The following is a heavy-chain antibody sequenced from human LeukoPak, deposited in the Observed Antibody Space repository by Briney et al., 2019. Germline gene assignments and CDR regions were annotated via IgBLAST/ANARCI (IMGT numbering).Heavy chain of an antibody. CDR2: ISDRGDST. CDR3: AKERGRLRYFDWLSPWDY. V-gene: IGHV3-23*01. J-gene: IGHJ4*02. CDR1: GFSVTTYA. Sequence: PGGSLRLSCAASGFSVTTYAMGWVRQAPGKGLEWVSVISDRGDSTHYADSVKGRFTISRDNSKNTLYLQMNSLRAEDTAVYYCAKERGRLRYFDWLSPWDYWGQGTLVTVSS. D-gene: IGHD3-9*01.